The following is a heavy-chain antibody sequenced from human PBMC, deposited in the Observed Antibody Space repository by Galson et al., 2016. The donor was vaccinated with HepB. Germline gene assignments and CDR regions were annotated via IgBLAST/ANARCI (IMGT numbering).Heavy chain of an antibody. CDR1: GGNFPSYA. CDR2: IIPIFGTV. D-gene: IGHD6-19*01. CDR3: AKGGLALAGLPNWLDP. J-gene: IGHJ5*02. V-gene: IGHV1-69*13. Sequence: SVKVSCKASGGNFPSYAISWLRQAPGQGLEWMGGIIPIFGTVDFTQKFQGRVTMTADESTSTAYMELTCLISEDTAVYYCAKGGLALAGLPNWLDPWGQGTLVTVSS.